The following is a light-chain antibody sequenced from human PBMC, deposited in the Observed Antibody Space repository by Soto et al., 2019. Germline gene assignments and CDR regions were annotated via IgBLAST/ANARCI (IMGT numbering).Light chain of an antibody. CDR3: QQYSSSRT. J-gene: IGKJ1*01. CDR1: QTVSITY. V-gene: IGKV3-20*01. Sequence: VLTQSPGTLSLSPGESATLSCRASQTVSITYLTWYQQKPGQAPRLLIFGASKRATGIPDRFSGSGSGRDFTLTISGLEPEDFAVYYCQQYSSSRTFGQGTKVDI. CDR2: GAS.